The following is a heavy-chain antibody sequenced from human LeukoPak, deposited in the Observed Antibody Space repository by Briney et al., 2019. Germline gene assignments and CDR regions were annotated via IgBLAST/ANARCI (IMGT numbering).Heavy chain of an antibody. CDR2: INPNSGDT. CDR3: ARDPPPGDDFPDYYGMDV. Sequence: ASVKVSCKASGYTFTGYYMRWVRQAPGQGLEWMGWINPNSGDTNYAQKFQGRVTMTRDTSTSTAYMELRSLRSDDTAVYYCARDPPPGDDFPDYYGMDVWGQGTTVTVSS. CDR1: GYTFTGYY. V-gene: IGHV1-2*02. J-gene: IGHJ6*02. D-gene: IGHD5-12*01.